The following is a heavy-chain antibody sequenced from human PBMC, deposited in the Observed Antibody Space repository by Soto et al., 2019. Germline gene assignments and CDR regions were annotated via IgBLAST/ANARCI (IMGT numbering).Heavy chain of an antibody. CDR1: GFTFSSYW. Sequence: GGSLRLSCAASGFTFSSYWMHWVRQAPGKGLVWVSRINSDGSSTSYADSVKGRFTISRDNAKNTLYLQMNSLRAEDTAVYYCARDAYYDFWICYYTGYYYYGMDVWGQGSXVTVSS. V-gene: IGHV3-74*01. CDR3: ARDAYYDFWICYYTGYYYYGMDV. D-gene: IGHD3-3*01. CDR2: INSDGSST. J-gene: IGHJ6*02.